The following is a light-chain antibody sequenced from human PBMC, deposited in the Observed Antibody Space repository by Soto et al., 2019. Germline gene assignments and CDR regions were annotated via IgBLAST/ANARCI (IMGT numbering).Light chain of an antibody. J-gene: IGKJ2*03. CDR1: QSIGNW. CDR2: DAS. Sequence: DIHMTQSPSTLSASVGDRVIITCRASQSIGNWLAWYQQKPGKAPKLLIFDASTLESGVPSRFSGSGSGTEFSLTISGLQPDDFATYYSQQYDKYCSFGQGTKVEIQ. CDR3: QQYDKYCS. V-gene: IGKV1-5*01.